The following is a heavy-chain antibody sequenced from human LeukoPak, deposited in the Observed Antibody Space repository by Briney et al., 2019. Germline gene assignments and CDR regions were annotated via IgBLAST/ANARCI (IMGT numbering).Heavy chain of an antibody. CDR3: ARAPRGFCSGGSCFDF. V-gene: IGHV1-2*02. J-gene: IGHJ4*02. D-gene: IGHD2-15*01. CDR1: GYTFTGYY. CDR2: INPHSGGT. Sequence: ASVKVSCKASGYTFTGYYIHWVRQAPGQGLEWMGWINPHSGGTNYAQKFQGRVTMTRDTSISTAYMELSRLRSDDTAVYYCARAPRGFCSGGSCFDFWGQGTLVTVSS.